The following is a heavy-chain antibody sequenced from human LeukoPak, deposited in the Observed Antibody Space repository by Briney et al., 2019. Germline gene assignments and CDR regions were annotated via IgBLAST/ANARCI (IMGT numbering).Heavy chain of an antibody. J-gene: IGHJ4*02. CDR1: GYSITTNW. D-gene: IGHD3-10*01. CDR3: ARPNYGSADY. Sequence: GESLKISCKGSGYSITTNWIVWVRQMPGKGLEWMGIIYPGDSETKYSPSFQGQVTMSVDKSISTAYLQWNSLKASDTAIYYCARPNYGSADYWGQGTLLTVSS. CDR2: IYPGDSET. V-gene: IGHV5-51*01.